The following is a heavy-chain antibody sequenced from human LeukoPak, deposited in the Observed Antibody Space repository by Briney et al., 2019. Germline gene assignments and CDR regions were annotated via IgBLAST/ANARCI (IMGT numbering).Heavy chain of an antibody. D-gene: IGHD4-17*01. J-gene: IGHJ4*02. Sequence: PGGSLRLSCAAYGFTFSSYWMSWVRQAPGKGLEWVANIKQDGSEKYYVDSVKGRFTISRDNAKNSLYLQMNSLRAEDTAVYYCARDADYGDYDDWGQGTLVTVSS. CDR3: ARDADYGDYDD. CDR2: IKQDGSEK. CDR1: GFTFSSYW. V-gene: IGHV3-7*01.